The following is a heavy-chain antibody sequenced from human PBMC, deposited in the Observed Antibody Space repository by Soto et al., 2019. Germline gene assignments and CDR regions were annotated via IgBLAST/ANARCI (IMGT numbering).Heavy chain of an antibody. V-gene: IGHV3-23*01. CDR2: ISVSGSDT. CDR3: AKFPVEGYHNYYGMDV. CDR1: GFTFSTYA. J-gene: IGHJ6*02. Sequence: EVQLLESGGGLVQPGGSLRLSCAASGFTFSTYALSWVRQAPGKGLEWVSSISVSGSDTYYADSVKGRFTISRDNSRDTGFLEMNSPRDEDTAIYYCAKFPVEGYHNYYGMDVWGQGTTVTFSS.